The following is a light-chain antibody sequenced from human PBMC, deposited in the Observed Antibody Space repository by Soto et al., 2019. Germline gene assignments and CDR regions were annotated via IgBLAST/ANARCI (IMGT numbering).Light chain of an antibody. CDR1: QSVSNTY. V-gene: IGKV3-20*01. CDR3: QQSGSSPLT. J-gene: IGKJ4*01. CDR2: GAS. Sequence: EIVLTQSPGTLSLSPGERATLSCRASQSVSNTYLAWYQQKPGQAPRLLIYGASSRATGIPDRFSGSGSGTDFTLTISRLELEDFAVYYCQQSGSSPLTFGGGTKVEIK.